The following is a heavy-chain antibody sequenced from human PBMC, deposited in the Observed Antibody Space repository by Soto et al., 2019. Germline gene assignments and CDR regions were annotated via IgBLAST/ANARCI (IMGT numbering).Heavy chain of an antibody. CDR1: GGTFSSYA. V-gene: IGHV1-69*13. CDR2: IIPIFGTA. CDR3: ARDRKPDLEWFSDYYGMNV. D-gene: IGHD3-3*01. J-gene: IGHJ6*02. Sequence: GASVKVSCKASGGTFSSYAISWVRQAPGQGLEWMGGIIPIFGTANYAQKFQGRVTITADESTSTAYMELSSLGSEDTAVYYCARDRKPDLEWFSDYYGMNVWGQGTTVTVSS.